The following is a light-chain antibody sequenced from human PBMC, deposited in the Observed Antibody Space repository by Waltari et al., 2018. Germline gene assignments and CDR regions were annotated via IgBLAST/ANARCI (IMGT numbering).Light chain of an antibody. Sequence: ELVLTQSPGTLSLSPGERATLSCRASQTLSCNSLAWYQQKPGQAPRLIIYGSFNRATGIPDRFSGSGSGTDFTLTIIRLEPEDFAVYYCQQYGTLPRTFGQGTKVELE. V-gene: IGKV3-20*01. CDR3: QQYGTLPRT. CDR2: GSF. CDR1: QTLSCNS. J-gene: IGKJ1*01.